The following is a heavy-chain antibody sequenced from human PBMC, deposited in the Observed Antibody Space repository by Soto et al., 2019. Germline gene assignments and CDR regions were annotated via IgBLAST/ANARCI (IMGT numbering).Heavy chain of an antibody. V-gene: IGHV1-2*04. J-gene: IGHJ3*02. CDR3: AKSDGAEENDAFDI. Sequence: QVRLVQSGPEVRKPGASVKISCEASGSSFTGHYLHWVRQAPGHGLEWMGWINPNSGGTNYAQKFQDWISITRDKALSTVYMDLSSLRSEDTAMYYCAKSDGAEENDAFDIWGQGTMISVS. CDR1: GSSFTGHY. D-gene: IGHD3-16*01. CDR2: INPNSGGT.